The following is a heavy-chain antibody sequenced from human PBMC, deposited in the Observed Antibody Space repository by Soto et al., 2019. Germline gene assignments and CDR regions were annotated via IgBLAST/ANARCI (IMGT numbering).Heavy chain of an antibody. CDR2: IRNQANSYAT. J-gene: IGHJ4*02. D-gene: IGHD2-15*01. V-gene: IGHV3-73*02. CDR3: TSHSPEDMIRK. Sequence: EVQLVESGGGLVQPGGSLKLSCAASGFTFSGSAVHWVRQASGKGLEWVGRIRNQANSYATAYAASLKGRFMISRDDSKNTAYRHMNSLKTDDTAVYYCTSHSPEDMIRKWGQGTLVTVSS. CDR1: GFTFSGSA.